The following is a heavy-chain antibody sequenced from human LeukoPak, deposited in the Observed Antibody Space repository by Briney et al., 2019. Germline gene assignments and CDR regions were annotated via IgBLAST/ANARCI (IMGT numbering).Heavy chain of an antibody. CDR1: GYTFTSYG. CDR3: AREEYYDFWSGLWDY. D-gene: IGHD3-3*01. Sequence: ASVKVSCKASGYTFTSYGISWVRQAPGQGLEWMGWISAYNGNTNYAQKLQGRVTMTTDTSTSTAYMELRSLRSDDTAVYYCAREEYYDFWSGLWDYWGQGTLVTVSS. J-gene: IGHJ4*02. CDR2: ISAYNGNT. V-gene: IGHV1-18*01.